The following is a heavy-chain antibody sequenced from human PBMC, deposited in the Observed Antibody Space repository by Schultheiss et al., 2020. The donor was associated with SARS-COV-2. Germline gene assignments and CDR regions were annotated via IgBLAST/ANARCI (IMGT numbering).Heavy chain of an antibody. J-gene: IGHJ4*02. CDR3: ARVGYSSGWYPDY. CDR1: GGSFSGYY. CDR2: IYYSGST. V-gene: IGHV4-31*01. Sequence: SETLSLTCAVYGGSFSGYYWSWIRQRPGKGPEWIGYIYYSGSTYYNPSFKSLVTISVDTSKNQFSLKLSSVTAADTAVYYCARVGYSSGWYPDYWGQGTLVTVSS. D-gene: IGHD6-19*01.